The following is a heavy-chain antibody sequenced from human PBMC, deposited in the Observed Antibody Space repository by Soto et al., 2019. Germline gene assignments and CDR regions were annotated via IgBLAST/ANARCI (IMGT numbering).Heavy chain of an antibody. CDR3: ARGARGEWYFDL. Sequence: EVQLVESGGGLVQPGGSLRLSCAASGFIFSDYWMHWVRQAPGKGLVWVSRLNSGGSGTNYADFVKGRFTISRDNARNTVHLQMNSLRDEDTAVYYCARGARGEWYFDLWGRGTLLTVSS. V-gene: IGHV3-74*01. J-gene: IGHJ2*01. CDR2: LNSGGSGT. D-gene: IGHD3-16*01. CDR1: GFIFSDYW.